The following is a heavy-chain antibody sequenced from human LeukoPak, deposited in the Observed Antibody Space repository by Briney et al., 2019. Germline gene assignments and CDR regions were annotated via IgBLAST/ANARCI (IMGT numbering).Heavy chain of an antibody. J-gene: IGHJ3*02. Sequence: GGSLRLPCAASGFTVSGRFMSWVRQAPGKGLEWVSIIYSGGNTYYGDSVKGRFTISRDNAKNSLYLQMNSLRAEDTAVYYCAREGSSDAFDIWGQGTMVTVSS. CDR2: IYSGGNT. CDR3: AREGSSDAFDI. V-gene: IGHV3-53*01. D-gene: IGHD1-26*01. CDR1: GFTVSGRF.